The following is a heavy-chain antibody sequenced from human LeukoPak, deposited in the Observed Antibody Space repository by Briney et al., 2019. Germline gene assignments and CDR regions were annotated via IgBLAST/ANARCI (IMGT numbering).Heavy chain of an antibody. V-gene: IGHV4-39*07. CDR1: DVSVTTRDSY. D-gene: IGHD2-15*01. CDR3: ARASCGGGTCYDSRGWFDP. Sequence: SETLSLTCTVSDVSVTTRDSYWGWIRQPPGKGLEWIGSAYYSGSTYFNPSLKSRLSISVDTSKNQFSLRLTSVTAADTAVYYCARASCGGGTCYDSRGWFDPWGQGTLVTVSS. CDR2: AYYSGST. J-gene: IGHJ5*02.